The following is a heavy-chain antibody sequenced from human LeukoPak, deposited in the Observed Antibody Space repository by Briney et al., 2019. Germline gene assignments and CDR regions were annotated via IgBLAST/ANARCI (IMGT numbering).Heavy chain of an antibody. CDR1: GFTFSSYG. V-gene: IGHV3-30*18. CDR3: AKETGNYRYYFDY. J-gene: IGHJ4*02. D-gene: IGHD3-16*02. CDR2: ISYDGSNK. Sequence: GGSLRLSCAASGFTFSSYGMHWVRQAPGKGLEWVAVISYDGSNKYYADSVKGRFTISRDNSKNTLYLQMNSLRAEDTAVYYCAKETGNYRYYFDYWGQGTLVTVSS.